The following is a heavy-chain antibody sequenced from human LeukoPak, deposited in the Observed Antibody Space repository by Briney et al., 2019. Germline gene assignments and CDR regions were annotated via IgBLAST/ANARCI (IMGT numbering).Heavy chain of an antibody. D-gene: IGHD3-3*01. CDR1: GFTFSSYD. V-gene: IGHV3-13*01. CDR2: IGTAGDT. J-gene: IGHJ6*02. Sequence: PGGSLRLSCAASGFTFSSYDMHWVRQATGKGLEWVSAIGTAGDTYYPGSVKGRFTISRENAKNSLYLQMNSLRAGDTAVYYCARQATYYDFWSGYDHYYGVDVWGQGTTVTVSS. CDR3: ARQATYYDFWSGYDHYYGVDV.